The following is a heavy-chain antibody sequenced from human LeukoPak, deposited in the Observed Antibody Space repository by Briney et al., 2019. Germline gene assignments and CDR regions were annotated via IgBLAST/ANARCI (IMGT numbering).Heavy chain of an antibody. CDR1: GGSISSSNW. CDR2: IYHSGST. V-gene: IGHV4-4*02. Sequence: SETLSLTCAISGGSISSSNWWSWVRQPPGKGLEWIGEIYHSGSTNYNPSLKSRVTISVDKSKNQFSLKLSSVTAADTAVYYCARVDYYDSSGYSYYFDYWGQGTLVTVSS. CDR3: ARVDYYDSSGYSYYFDY. D-gene: IGHD3-22*01. J-gene: IGHJ4*02.